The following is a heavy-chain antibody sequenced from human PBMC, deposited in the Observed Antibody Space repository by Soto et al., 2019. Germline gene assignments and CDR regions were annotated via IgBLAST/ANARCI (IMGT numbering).Heavy chain of an antibody. V-gene: IGHV3-23*01. J-gene: IGHJ5*02. CDR3: AKDPSGWYTWFDP. CDR2: ISGSGGST. Sequence: GGSLRLSCVASGFFFRDFGMHWVRQAPGKGLEWVSAISGSGGSTYYADSVKGRFTISRDNSKNTLYLQMNSLRAEDTAVYYCAKDPSGWYTWFDPWGQGTLVTVSS. D-gene: IGHD6-19*01. CDR1: GFFFRDFG.